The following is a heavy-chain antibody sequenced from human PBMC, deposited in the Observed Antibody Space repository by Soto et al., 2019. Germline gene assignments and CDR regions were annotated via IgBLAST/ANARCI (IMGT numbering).Heavy chain of an antibody. J-gene: IGHJ3*02. CDR2: ISYDGTNK. CDR1: GFTFSTYI. V-gene: IGHV3-30*03. D-gene: IGHD3-16*01. CDR3: ARGLLLGAFDI. Sequence: GGSLRLSCAASGFTFSTYIIHWVRQAPGKGLEWVAVISYDGTNKYYADSVKGRFTISRDSSMDTLYLETNSLRPEDTAMYYCARGLLLGAFDIWGQGPMVTV.